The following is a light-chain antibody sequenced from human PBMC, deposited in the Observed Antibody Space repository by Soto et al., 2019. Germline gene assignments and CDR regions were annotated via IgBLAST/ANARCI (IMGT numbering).Light chain of an antibody. CDR2: ENN. V-gene: IGLV1-51*02. CDR1: SSNIGNNY. CDR3: GTWDSSLSAGRYV. Sequence: QSVLTQPPSVSAAPGQKVTISCSGSSSNIGNNYVSWYQQLPGTAPKLLIYENNKRPSGIPDRFSGSKSGTSATLGITGLQTGDEADYYCGTWDSSLSAGRYVFGPGTKLTVL. J-gene: IGLJ1*01.